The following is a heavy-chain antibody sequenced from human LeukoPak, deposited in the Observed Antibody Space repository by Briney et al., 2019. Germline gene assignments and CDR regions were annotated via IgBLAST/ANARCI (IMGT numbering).Heavy chain of an antibody. CDR2: ISYDGSNQ. V-gene: IGHV3-30*18. J-gene: IGHJ3*01. D-gene: IGHD2-21*02. Sequence: GGSLRLSCEASGFTFIGYGMHRVRQAPGKGLEWVAGISYDGSNQYYTDSVKGRFTISRDNSKNTLYLQMNSLRPEDTAVYYCAKPRGGDSWAFDFWGQGTMVTVSS. CDR3: AKPRGGDSWAFDF. CDR1: GFTFIGYG.